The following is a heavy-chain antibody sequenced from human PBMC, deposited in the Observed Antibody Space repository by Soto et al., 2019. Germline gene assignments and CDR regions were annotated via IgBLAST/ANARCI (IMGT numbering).Heavy chain of an antibody. Sequence: TSETLSLTCAVYGGSFSVYYWRWIRHPPGKGLEWIGEINHSGSTNYNPSLKSRVTISVDTSKNQFSLKLSSVTAADTAVYYCARAGYYDSSGYYYDYWGQGTLVTVSS. V-gene: IGHV4-34*01. CDR3: ARAGYYDSSGYYYDY. J-gene: IGHJ4*02. CDR2: INHSGST. CDR1: GGSFSVYY. D-gene: IGHD3-22*01.